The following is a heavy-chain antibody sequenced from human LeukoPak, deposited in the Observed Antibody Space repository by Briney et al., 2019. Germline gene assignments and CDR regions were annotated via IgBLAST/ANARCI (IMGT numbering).Heavy chain of an antibody. J-gene: IGHJ3*01. CDR3: ATFPRE. V-gene: IGHV4-59*01. Sequence: SETLSLTCTVSGASINSYYWSWLRQPPGKGLEWIGCIYYSGGTNYNPSLKSRFTISLDTSKNQFSLKLSSVTAADTAVYYCATFPREWGQGTLVTVSS. D-gene: IGHD2-21*01. CDR2: IYYSGGT. CDR1: GASINSYY.